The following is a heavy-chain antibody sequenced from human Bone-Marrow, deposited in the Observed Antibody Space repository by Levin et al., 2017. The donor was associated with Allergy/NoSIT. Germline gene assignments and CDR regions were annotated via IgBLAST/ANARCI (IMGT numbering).Heavy chain of an antibody. D-gene: IGHD3-16*01. CDR3: ARRGGGPQSAFDI. Sequence: TWVRQAPGRGLEWMGWISPHNGNRDYAQKFQGRLILTTDTSTETAYRELGSLTSDDTAFYYCARRGGGPQSAFDIWGQGTMVTVSS. V-gene: IGHV1-18*01. CDR2: ISPHNGNR. J-gene: IGHJ3*02.